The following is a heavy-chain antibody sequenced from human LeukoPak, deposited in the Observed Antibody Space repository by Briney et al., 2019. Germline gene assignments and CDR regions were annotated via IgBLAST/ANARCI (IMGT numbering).Heavy chain of an antibody. CDR3: AKREGHSGSYSTGGGDAFDI. Sequence: GGSLRLSCAASGFTFSTYAMNWVRQAPGKGLEWVSAISGSGAKTYYADFVKGRFTISRDNSKNTLYLQMNSLRAEDTAVYYCAKREGHSGSYSTGGGDAFDIWGQGTMVTVSS. V-gene: IGHV3-23*01. D-gene: IGHD1-26*01. CDR1: GFTFSTYA. CDR2: ISGSGAKT. J-gene: IGHJ3*02.